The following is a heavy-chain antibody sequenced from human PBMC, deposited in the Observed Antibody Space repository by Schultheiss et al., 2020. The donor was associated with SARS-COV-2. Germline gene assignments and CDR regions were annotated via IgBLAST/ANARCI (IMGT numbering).Heavy chain of an antibody. D-gene: IGHD2-21*02. J-gene: IGHJ3*02. V-gene: IGHV3-13*05. CDR1: GFTFSSYD. Sequence: GGSLRLSCAASGFTFSSYDMHWVRQATGKGLEWVSAIGTAGDPYYPGSVKGRFTISRDNSKNTLYLQMNSLRAEDTAVYYCARDPGDWDAFDIWGQGTLVTVSS. CDR2: IGTAGDP. CDR3: ARDPGDWDAFDI.